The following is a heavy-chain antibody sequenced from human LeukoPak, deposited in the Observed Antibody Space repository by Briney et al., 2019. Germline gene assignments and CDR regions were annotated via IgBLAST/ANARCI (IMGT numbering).Heavy chain of an antibody. J-gene: IGHJ4*02. CDR2: ISNSGTAL. CDR3: ARDGGSSGWYPTFDS. D-gene: IGHD6-19*01. V-gene: IGHV3-11*01. Sequence: PGGSLRLSCAASGFTFSSYAMSWIRQAPGKGLEWVSYISNSGTALYYADSVKGRFTVSRDNAKNSLYLQMNSLRAEDTAVYYCARDGGSSGWYPTFDSWGQGTLVTVSS. CDR1: GFTFSSYA.